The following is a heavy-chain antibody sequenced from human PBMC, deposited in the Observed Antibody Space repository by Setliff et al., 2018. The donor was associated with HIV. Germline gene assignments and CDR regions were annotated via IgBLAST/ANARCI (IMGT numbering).Heavy chain of an antibody. CDR3: ARDSVRGASWYPGGFDV. V-gene: IGHV3-48*03. CDR1: GFAFSSYE. J-gene: IGHJ3*01. D-gene: IGHD3-10*01. CDR2: ISGSGTRT. Sequence: LRLSCEASGFAFSSYEMNWVRQAPGKGLEWVAHISGSGTRTFYLDSVKGRFSISRDDARNSLYLQMNNLRAEDTAVYYCARDSVRGASWYPGGFDVWGQGAMVTVSS.